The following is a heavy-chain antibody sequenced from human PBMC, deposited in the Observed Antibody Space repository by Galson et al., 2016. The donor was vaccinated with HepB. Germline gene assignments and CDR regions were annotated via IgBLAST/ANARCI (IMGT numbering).Heavy chain of an antibody. CDR3: HTGYDPIQH. CDR2: ISQDGLSR. Sequence: SLRLSCAVSGFTSTTSSMSWVRQAPGKGLEWVSGISQDGLSRYYADSVKGRFTISRDNSKNTLFLQMDSLRAEDTAVYYCHTGYDPIQHWGQGTLVTVSS. J-gene: IGHJ1*01. V-gene: IGHV3-23*01. D-gene: IGHD5-12*01. CDR1: GFTSTTSS.